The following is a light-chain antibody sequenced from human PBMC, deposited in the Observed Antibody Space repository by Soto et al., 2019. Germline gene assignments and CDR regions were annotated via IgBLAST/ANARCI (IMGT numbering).Light chain of an antibody. CDR3: QQYGSSPWT. CDR1: QNISSY. J-gene: IGKJ1*01. V-gene: IGKV3-20*01. CDR2: DVS. Sequence: PEERATLSCRASQNISSYLIWYQQKPGQAPRLLIYDVSNRATGIPARFSGSGSGTDFTLTISRLEPEDFAVYYCQQYGSSPWTFGQGTKVDNK.